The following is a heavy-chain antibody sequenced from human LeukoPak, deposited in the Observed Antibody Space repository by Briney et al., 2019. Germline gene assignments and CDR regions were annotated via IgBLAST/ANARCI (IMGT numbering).Heavy chain of an antibody. J-gene: IGHJ4*02. CDR1: GYTFTSYD. CDR2: MNPNSGNT. Sequence: ASVKVSCKASGYTFTSYDINWVRQATGQGLEWMGWMNPNSGNTGYAQKFQGRVTMTRNTSISTAYMELSSLRSADTAVYYCARDSGFGELYYFDYWGQGTLVTVSS. V-gene: IGHV1-8*01. CDR3: ARDSGFGELYYFDY. D-gene: IGHD3-10*01.